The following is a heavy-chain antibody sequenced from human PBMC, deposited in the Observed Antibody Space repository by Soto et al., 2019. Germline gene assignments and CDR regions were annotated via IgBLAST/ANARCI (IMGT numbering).Heavy chain of an antibody. J-gene: IGHJ4*02. V-gene: IGHV3-30-3*01. Sequence: QVQLVESGGGVVQPGRSLRLSCAASGFTFSTYAMHWVRQAPGKGLEWVAVISYDGSNKYYADSVKGRFTISRDNSKNTLDLQMNSLRAEDTAVYYCARDAQGYSSGWYPDDWGQGTLVTVSS. CDR1: GFTFSTYA. D-gene: IGHD6-19*01. CDR2: ISYDGSNK. CDR3: ARDAQGYSSGWYPDD.